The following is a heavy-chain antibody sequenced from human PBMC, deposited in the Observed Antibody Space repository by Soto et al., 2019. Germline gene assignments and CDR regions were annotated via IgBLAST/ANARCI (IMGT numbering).Heavy chain of an antibody. CDR2: IIPIFGTA. Sequence: QVQLVQSGAEVKKPGSSVKVSCKASGGNFSSYAISWVRQAPGQGLEWMGGIIPIFGTANYAQKFQGRVTITAEEYTSTAYMELSSLRSDDTAVYYCARAVVVPAANYYYYGMDVWGQGTTVTVSS. D-gene: IGHD2-2*01. V-gene: IGHV1-69*01. CDR1: GGNFSSYA. J-gene: IGHJ6*02. CDR3: ARAVVVPAANYYYYGMDV.